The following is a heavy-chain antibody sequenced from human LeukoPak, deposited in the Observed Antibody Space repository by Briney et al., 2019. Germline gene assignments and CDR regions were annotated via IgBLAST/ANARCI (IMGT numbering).Heavy chain of an antibody. Sequence: PGGSLRLSCAASGFTFSSYNMHWVRQAPGKGLEWVADIWYDGSNKYYADSVKGRFTISRDNSKSTLYLQMDSLRPEDTAVYYCAKSSSVHYDFWSGRYYPNSWGQGTLVTVSS. V-gene: IGHV3-30*02. CDR2: IWYDGSNK. D-gene: IGHD3-3*01. CDR1: GFTFSSYN. CDR3: AKSSSVHYDFWSGRYYPNS. J-gene: IGHJ4*02.